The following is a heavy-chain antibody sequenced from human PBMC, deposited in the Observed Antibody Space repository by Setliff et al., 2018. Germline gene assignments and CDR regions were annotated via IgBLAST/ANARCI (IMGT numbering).Heavy chain of an antibody. V-gene: IGHV1-18*01. J-gene: IGHJ4*02. D-gene: IGHD3-22*01. CDR1: GYTFTNYG. Sequence: GASVKVSCKTSGYTFTNYGINWVRQAPGQGLEWMGWINNYSFKTTYPQKFLDRVTVTTDTSATTAYMELKNLRSDDTAVYYCARINFYVSSGYYYAPDFWGQGTLVTVSS. CDR3: ARINFYVSSGYYYAPDF. CDR2: INNYSFKT.